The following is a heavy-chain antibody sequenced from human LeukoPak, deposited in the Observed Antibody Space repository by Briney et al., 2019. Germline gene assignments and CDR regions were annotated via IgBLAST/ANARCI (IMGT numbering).Heavy chain of an antibody. CDR1: GFTFSNAW. J-gene: IGHJ4*02. Sequence: PGGSLRLSCAASGFTFSNAWMSWVRQAPGKGLEWVSGISGSGGSTYYADSVKGRFTISRDNSKNTLYLQMNSLRAEDTAVYYCAKGYCRGISCYSDYWGQGTLVTVSS. D-gene: IGHD2-2*02. CDR3: AKGYCRGISCYSDY. V-gene: IGHV3-23*01. CDR2: ISGSGGST.